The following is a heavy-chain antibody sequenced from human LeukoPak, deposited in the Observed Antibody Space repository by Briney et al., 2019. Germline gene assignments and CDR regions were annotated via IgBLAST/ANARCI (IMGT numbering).Heavy chain of an antibody. D-gene: IGHD3-22*01. V-gene: IGHV3-23*01. J-gene: IGHJ4*02. Sequence: GGSLRLSCAASGFTFSSYAMSCVRQAPGKGLEWGSAISGSGGSTYYADSVKGRFTISRDNSKNTLYLQMNRLRAEDTAVYYCAKDSPPHYSCDSSGYYYFDYWGQGTLVTVSS. CDR2: ISGSGGST. CDR3: AKDSPPHYSCDSSGYYYFDY. CDR1: GFTFSSYA.